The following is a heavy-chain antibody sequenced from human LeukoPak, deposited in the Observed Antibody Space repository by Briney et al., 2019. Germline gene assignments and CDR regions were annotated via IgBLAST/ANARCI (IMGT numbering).Heavy chain of an antibody. D-gene: IGHD4-23*01. CDR3: ALVRSPVAPYYYYYYYMDV. CDR1: GGTFSSYA. J-gene: IGHJ6*03. V-gene: IGHV1-69*05. CDR2: IIPIFGTA. Sequence: SVKVSCKASGGTFSSYAISWVRQAPGQGLEWMGGIIPIFGTANYAQKFQGRVAITTDESTSTAYMELSSLRSEDTAVYYCALVRSPVAPYYYYYYYMDVWGKGTTVTVSS.